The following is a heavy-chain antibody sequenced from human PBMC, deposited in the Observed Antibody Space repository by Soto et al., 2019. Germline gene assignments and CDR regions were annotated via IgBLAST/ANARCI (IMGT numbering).Heavy chain of an antibody. CDR1: GFSFSTFA. CDR3: AKDRGSGTLRYYGMDV. D-gene: IGHD3-10*01. J-gene: IGHJ6*02. Sequence: QLQLLESGGGVVQPGRSLRLSCAASGFSFSTFAVHWVRQAPGKGLEWVAVMSSDETKINYADSVKGRFTISRDNSKNTLFLQLNGLRPEDTAVYFCAKDRGSGTLRYYGMDVWGQGTTVTVSS. CDR2: MSSDETKI. V-gene: IGHV3-30*18.